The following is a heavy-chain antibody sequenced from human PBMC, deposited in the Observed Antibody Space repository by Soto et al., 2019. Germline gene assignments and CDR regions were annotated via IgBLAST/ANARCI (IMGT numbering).Heavy chain of an antibody. CDR1: GGTFSTYA. V-gene: IGHV1-69*05. Sequence: QDHLVQSGAEVKKPASSVKISCRSTGGTFSTYAFSWVRQAPGQGLEWMGGIIPMFATPIYAQKYQGRVKITTDAQKCQGRDPITKEEYTSTAYREETSLRYNDTAVYFCARGEYDVVVMAGTSRVYQHAYHGMDVWGQGTSVTVPS. CDR2: IIPMFATP. CDR3: ARGEYDVVVMAGTSRVYQHAYHGMDV. J-gene: IGHJ6*02. D-gene: IGHD2-15*01.